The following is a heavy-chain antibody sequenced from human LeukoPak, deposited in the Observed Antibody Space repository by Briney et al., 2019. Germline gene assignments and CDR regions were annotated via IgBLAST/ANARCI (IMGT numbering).Heavy chain of an antibody. Sequence: SGTLSLTCTVSGGSISSHYWSWIRQPPGKGLAWIGYIYYSGSTNYSPSLKSRVTIPVDTSKKQFSLKLSSVTAADTAVYYCARGHYDSSGYYPDYYFDYWGQGTPVTVSS. D-gene: IGHD3-22*01. J-gene: IGHJ4*02. CDR2: IYYSGST. CDR3: ARGHYDSSGYYPDYYFDY. V-gene: IGHV4-59*11. CDR1: GGSISSHY.